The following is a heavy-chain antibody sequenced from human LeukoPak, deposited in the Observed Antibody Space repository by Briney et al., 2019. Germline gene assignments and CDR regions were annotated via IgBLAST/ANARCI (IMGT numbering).Heavy chain of an antibody. D-gene: IGHD1-26*01. CDR3: ARWGLGPSFDY. CDR1: GFTFSSYD. V-gene: IGHV3-21*01. Sequence: PGGSLRLSCAASGFTFSSYDMHWVRQATGKGLEWVSYISGGSDYIFYTDSVKGRFTISRDNAKKSLYLQLNSLRVEDTAVYYCARWGLGPSFDYWGQGTRVTVSS. CDR2: ISGGSDYI. J-gene: IGHJ4*02.